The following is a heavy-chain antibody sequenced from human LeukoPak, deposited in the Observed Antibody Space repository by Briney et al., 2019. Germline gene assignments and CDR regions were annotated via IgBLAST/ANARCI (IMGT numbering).Heavy chain of an antibody. CDR2: TNPDGSRL. CDR1: GATFSTFW. V-gene: IGHV3-74*01. J-gene: IGHJ5*02. Sequence: GGSLRLSCAVSGATFSTFWMHWVRQVPGKGPAWVSRTNPDGSRLDYADSVKGRFTISRDNARDTLYLQMNSLRVEDTAMYYCAFDFGGYSDTWGQGTLVTVSS. D-gene: IGHD3-10*01. CDR3: AFDFGGYSDT.